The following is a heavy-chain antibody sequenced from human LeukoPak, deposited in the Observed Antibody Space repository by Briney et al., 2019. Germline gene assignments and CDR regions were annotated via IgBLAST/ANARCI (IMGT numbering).Heavy chain of an antibody. V-gene: IGHV1-69*13. Sequence: ASVKVSCKASGGTFSSYAISWVRQAPGQGLEWMGGIIPIFGTANYAQKFQGRVTITADESTSTAYMELSSLRSEDTAVYYCARDLDYDFWSGPHGGFDYWGQGTLVTVSS. CDR1: GGTFSSYA. D-gene: IGHD3-3*01. CDR2: IIPIFGTA. J-gene: IGHJ4*02. CDR3: ARDLDYDFWSGPHGGFDY.